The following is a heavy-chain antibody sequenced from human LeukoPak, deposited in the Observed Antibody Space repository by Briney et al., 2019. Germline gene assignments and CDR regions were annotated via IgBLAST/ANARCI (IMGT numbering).Heavy chain of an antibody. V-gene: IGHV1-24*01. Sequence: GASVKVSCKVSGYTLTKLPMHWVRQAPGKGLDWMGGFDPEDSKTIYAQKFQGRLTMTEDTSTDTAYMELSSLRSEDTALYYCATDLGVGATSFDYWGQGTLVTVSS. CDR1: GYTLTKLP. J-gene: IGHJ4*02. CDR3: ATDLGVGATSFDY. CDR2: FDPEDSKT. D-gene: IGHD1-26*01.